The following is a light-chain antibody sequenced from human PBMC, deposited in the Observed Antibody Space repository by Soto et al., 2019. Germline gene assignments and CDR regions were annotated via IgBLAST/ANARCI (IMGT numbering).Light chain of an antibody. V-gene: IGLV2-8*01. Sequence: QSALTQPPSASGSPGQSVTISCTGTSSDIGTYNFVSWYQQHPGKAPKLMIYEVTKRPSGVPDRFSGSKSANTASLTVSGLQADDEADYYCSAYAGSKNLIFGGGNKLTVL. J-gene: IGLJ1*01. CDR1: SSDIGTYNF. CDR3: SAYAGSKNLI. CDR2: EVT.